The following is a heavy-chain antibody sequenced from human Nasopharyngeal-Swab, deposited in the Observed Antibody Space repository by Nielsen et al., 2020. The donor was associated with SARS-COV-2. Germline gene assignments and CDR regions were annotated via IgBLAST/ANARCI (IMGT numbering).Heavy chain of an antibody. Sequence: ASVKVSCKASGYTFTSYAISWVRQAPGQGLEWMGWINAGNGNTKYSQKFQGRVTIARDTLASTAYMELSSLRSEDTAVYYCARDRRDYDIYYGMDIWGQGTTVTVSS. CDR3: ARDRRDYDIYYGMDI. CDR2: INAGNGNT. J-gene: IGHJ6*02. D-gene: IGHD3-9*01. V-gene: IGHV1-3*01. CDR1: GYTFTSYA.